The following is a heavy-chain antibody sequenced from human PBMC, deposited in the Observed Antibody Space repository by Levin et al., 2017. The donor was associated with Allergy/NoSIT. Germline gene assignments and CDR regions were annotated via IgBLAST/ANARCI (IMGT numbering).Heavy chain of an antibody. J-gene: IGHJ4*02. CDR2: IDWDGDK. Sequence: SGPTLVKPTQTLTLTCTFSGFSLSTYGMRVSWIRQPPGKALEWLARIDWDGDKFYSTSLKTSLTISKDTSKNQVVLTMSNLDPVDTATYYCARTGHSGPDSIYFDYWGQGILVTVSS. CDR1: GFSLSTYGMR. CDR3: ARTGHSGPDSIYFDY. D-gene: IGHD5-12*01. V-gene: IGHV2-70*04.